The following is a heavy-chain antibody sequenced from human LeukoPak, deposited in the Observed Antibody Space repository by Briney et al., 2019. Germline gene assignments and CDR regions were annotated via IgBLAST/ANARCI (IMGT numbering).Heavy chain of an antibody. CDR3: ARSQQTWYYYYMDV. V-gene: IGHV4-39*07. J-gene: IGHJ6*03. CDR2: IYYSGTT. D-gene: IGHD6-13*01. Sequence: SETLSLTCTVSGGSISSSSRYWGWIRQPPGKGLEWIGSIYYSGTTYYSPSLKSRVTISVDTSKNQFSLKLSSVTAADTAVYYCARSQQTWYYYYMDVWGKGTTVTISS. CDR1: GGSISSSSRY.